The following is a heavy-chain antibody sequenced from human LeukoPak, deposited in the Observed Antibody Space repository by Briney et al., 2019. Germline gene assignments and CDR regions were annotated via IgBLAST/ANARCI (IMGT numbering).Heavy chain of an antibody. Sequence: GGSLRLSCAASGFTFSSHSVNWVRHAPGKGLEGVSSISSSSSYIYYADSVKGRFTTSRDNAKKSLNLQMNSLRAEDTAVYSCVRGRHNYGDDFDYWGQGTLVTVSS. CDR3: VRGRHNYGDDFDY. CDR2: ISSSSSYI. CDR1: GFTFSSHS. D-gene: IGHD2-21*02. V-gene: IGHV3-21*01. J-gene: IGHJ4*02.